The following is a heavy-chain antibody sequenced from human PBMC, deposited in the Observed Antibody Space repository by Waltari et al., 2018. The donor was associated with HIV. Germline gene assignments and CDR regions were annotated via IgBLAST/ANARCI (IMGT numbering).Heavy chain of an antibody. CDR1: GYTFPSYN. D-gene: IGHD1-26*01. CDR2: MNPNTGDT. J-gene: IGHJ4*02. V-gene: IGHV1-8*01. CDR3: ARVRRPSGSYYLSY. Sequence: QVQLVQSGAEVKKPGASVKVSCKASGYTFPSYNIYWVRQAPGQGLEGMGWMNPNTGDTAYAQKFQGRVTMTRNTSMSTAYMELSSLRSEDTAVYYCARVRRPSGSYYLSYWGQGTLVTVSS.